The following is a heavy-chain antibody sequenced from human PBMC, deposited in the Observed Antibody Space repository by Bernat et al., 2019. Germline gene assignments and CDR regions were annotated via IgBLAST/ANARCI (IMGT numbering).Heavy chain of an antibody. D-gene: IGHD4-17*01. CDR3: TRAPEMTTDAFDI. J-gene: IGHJ3*02. Sequence: EVQLVESGGGLVQPGRSLRLSCTASGFTFGDYAMSWVRQAPGKGLEWVGFIRSKAYGGTTEYAASVKGRFTISRDDSKSIAYLQMNSLKTEDTAVYYCTRAPEMTTDAFDIWGQGTTVTVSS. V-gene: IGHV3-49*04. CDR1: GFTFGDYA. CDR2: IRSKAYGGTT.